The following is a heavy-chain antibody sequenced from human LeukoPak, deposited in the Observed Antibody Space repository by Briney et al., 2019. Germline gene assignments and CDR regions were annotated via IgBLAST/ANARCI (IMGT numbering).Heavy chain of an antibody. CDR1: GGSISSGGYY. V-gene: IGHV4-31*03. CDR2: IYYSGST. J-gene: IGHJ1*01. Sequence: SETLSLTCTVSGGSISSGGYYWSWIRLHPGKGLEWIGYIYYSGSTYYNPSLKSRVTISVDTSKNQFSLKLSSVTAADTAVYYCASSGSPGGYFQHWGQGTLVTVSS. D-gene: IGHD3-22*01. CDR3: ASSGSPGGYFQH.